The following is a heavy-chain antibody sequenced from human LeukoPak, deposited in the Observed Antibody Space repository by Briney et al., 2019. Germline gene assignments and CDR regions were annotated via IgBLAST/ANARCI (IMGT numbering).Heavy chain of an antibody. Sequence: KSGGSLRLSCTASGFTFGDYAMSWFRQAPGKGREWVGFIRSKAYGGTTEYAASVKGRFTISRDDSKSIAYLQMNSLKTEDTAVYYCTTPGGCSSTSCSNNAFDIWGQGTMVTVSS. V-gene: IGHV3-49*05. CDR3: TTPGGCSSTSCSNNAFDI. J-gene: IGHJ3*02. CDR1: GFTFGDYA. CDR2: IRSKAYGGTT. D-gene: IGHD2-2*01.